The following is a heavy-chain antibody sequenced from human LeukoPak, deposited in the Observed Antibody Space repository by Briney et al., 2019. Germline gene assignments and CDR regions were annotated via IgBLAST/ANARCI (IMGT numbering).Heavy chain of an antibody. Sequence: SQTLSLTCTVSGGSISSGGYYWSWIRQHPGKGLEWIGYIYYSGSTYYNPSLKSRVTISVDTSKNQFSLKLSSVTAADTAVYYCVRELEGLGYYYYGMDVWGQGTTVTVSS. V-gene: IGHV4-31*03. J-gene: IGHJ6*02. CDR1: GGSISSGGYY. CDR3: VRELEGLGYYYYGMDV. D-gene: IGHD2-21*01. CDR2: IYYSGST.